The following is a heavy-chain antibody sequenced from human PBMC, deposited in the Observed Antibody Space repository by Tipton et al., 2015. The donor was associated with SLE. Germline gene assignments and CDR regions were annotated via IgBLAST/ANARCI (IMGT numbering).Heavy chain of an antibody. D-gene: IGHD7-27*01. J-gene: IGHJ6*02. V-gene: IGHV4-34*01. CDR3: ARETTGDTYYYYGMDV. Sequence: TLSLTCAVYGGSFSGYYWSWLRQSPGKGLEWIGEINHSGSTNYNPSLKSRVTISVDRSNNQFSLNLSSVTAADTAVYYCARETTGDTYYYYGMDVWGQGTTVTVSS. CDR1: GGSFSGYY. CDR2: INHSGST.